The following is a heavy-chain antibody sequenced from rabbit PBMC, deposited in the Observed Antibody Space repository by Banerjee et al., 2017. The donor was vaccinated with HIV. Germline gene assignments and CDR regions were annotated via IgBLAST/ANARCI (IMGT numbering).Heavy chain of an antibody. CDR1: GFSFSSSYW. CDR2: RYTGDGNT. D-gene: IGHD8-1*01. Sequence: QEQLVESGGGLVQPEGSLTLTCTASGFSFSSSYWICWVRQAPGKGLELIGCRYTGDGNTYYASWVKGRFTISKTSSTTVTLQMTSLTAADTATYFCARGRTGSSVYYNLWGQGTLVTVS. J-gene: IGHJ4*01. V-gene: IGHV1S45*01. CDR3: ARGRTGSSVYYNL.